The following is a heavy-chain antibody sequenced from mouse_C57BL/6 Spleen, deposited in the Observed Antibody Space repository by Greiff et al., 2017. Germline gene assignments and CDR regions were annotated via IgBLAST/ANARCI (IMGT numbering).Heavy chain of an antibody. J-gene: IGHJ3*01. CDR2: ISGGGGNT. CDR1: GFTFSSYT. D-gene: IGHD2-4*01. V-gene: IGHV5-9*01. CDR3: ARRGIYYDYDDEFAY. Sequence: EVQLVESGGGLVKPGGSLKLSCAASGFTFSSYTMSWVRQTPEKRLEWVATISGGGGNTYYPDSVKGRFTISRDNAKNTLYLQMSSLRSEDTALYYCARRGIYYDYDDEFAYWGQGTLVTVSA.